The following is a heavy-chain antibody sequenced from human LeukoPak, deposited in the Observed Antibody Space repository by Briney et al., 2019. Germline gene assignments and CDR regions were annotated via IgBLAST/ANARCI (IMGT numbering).Heavy chain of an antibody. CDR3: AGSECSSTSCLYYYYYYGMDV. V-gene: IGHV1-2*02. CDR2: INPNSGGT. CDR1: GYTFTGYY. Sequence: ASVKVSCKASGYTFTGYYMHWVRQAPGQGLEWMGWINPNSGGTNYAQKFQGRVTMTRDTSISTAYMELSRLRSDDTAVYYCAGSECSSTSCLYYYYYYGMDVWGQGTTVTVSS. D-gene: IGHD2-2*01. J-gene: IGHJ6*02.